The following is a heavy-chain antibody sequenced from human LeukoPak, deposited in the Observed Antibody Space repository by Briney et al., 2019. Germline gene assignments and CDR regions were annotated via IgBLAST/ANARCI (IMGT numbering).Heavy chain of an antibody. D-gene: IGHD3-3*01. CDR2: IYPSDSDT. CDR1: GYRFTSYW. Sequence: GESLKISCKGSGYRFTSYWIAWVRQMPGKGLEWMGIIYPSDSDTTYSPSFQGQVTISADKSISTAYLQWNSLKASDTAMYYCAVLRITIFGVVSNDAFDIWGQGTMVTVSS. V-gene: IGHV5-51*01. CDR3: AVLRITIFGVVSNDAFDI. J-gene: IGHJ3*02.